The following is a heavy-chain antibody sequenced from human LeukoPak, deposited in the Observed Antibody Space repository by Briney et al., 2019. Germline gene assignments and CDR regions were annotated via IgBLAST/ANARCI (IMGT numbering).Heavy chain of an antibody. Sequence: GGSPRLSCAASGVIISSYAMSWVRQAPGKGLEWVSAINGRGDNTYYADFMKGRFTISRDNSKSTVYLQMNSLRTEDTAVYCCAKDRVSPGFNWFDPWGQGTLVTVSS. CDR3: AKDRVSPGFNWFDP. CDR2: INGRGDNT. CDR1: GVIISSYA. V-gene: IGHV3-23*01. J-gene: IGHJ5*02. D-gene: IGHD2/OR15-2a*01.